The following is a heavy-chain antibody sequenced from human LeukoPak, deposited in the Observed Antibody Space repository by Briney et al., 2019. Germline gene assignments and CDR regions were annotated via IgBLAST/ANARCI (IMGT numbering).Heavy chain of an antibody. CDR1: GFTFSSYG. Sequence: GGSLRLSCAASGFTFSSYGMHWVRQAPGKGLEWVAVISYDGSNKYYADSVKGRFTISRDNSKNTLYLQMNSLRAEDTAVYYCAKQRVVYGDFARDFDYWGQGTLVTVSS. V-gene: IGHV3-30*18. CDR3: AKQRVVYGDFARDFDY. CDR2: ISYDGSNK. J-gene: IGHJ4*02. D-gene: IGHD2-8*02.